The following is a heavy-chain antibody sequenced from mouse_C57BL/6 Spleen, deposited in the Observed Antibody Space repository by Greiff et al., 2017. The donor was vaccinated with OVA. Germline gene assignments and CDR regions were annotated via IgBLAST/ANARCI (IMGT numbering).Heavy chain of an antibody. J-gene: IGHJ1*03. CDR3: ARQYYDYDGYFDV. V-gene: IGHV5-17*01. CDR2: ISSGSSTI. CDR1: GFTFSDYG. D-gene: IGHD2-4*01. Sequence: EVMLVESGGGLVKPGGSLKLSCAASGFTFSDYGMHWVRQAPEKGLEWVAYISSGSSTIYYADTVKGRFTISRDNAKNTLFLHMTSLRSEDTAMYYCARQYYDYDGYFDVWGTGTTVTVSS.